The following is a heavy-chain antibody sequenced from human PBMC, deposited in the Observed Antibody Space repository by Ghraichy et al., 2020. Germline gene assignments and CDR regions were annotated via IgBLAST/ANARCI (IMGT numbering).Heavy chain of an antibody. CDR3: ARADCGGDCYSFDY. CDR1: GFTFSSYS. J-gene: IGHJ4*02. CDR2: ISSSSSYI. D-gene: IGHD2-21*02. V-gene: IGHV3-21*01. Sequence: GESLNISCAASGFTFSSYSMNWVRQAPGKGLEWVSSISSSSSYIYYADSVKGRFTISRDNAKNSLYLQMNSLRAEDTAVYYCARADCGGDCYSFDYWGQGTLVTVSS.